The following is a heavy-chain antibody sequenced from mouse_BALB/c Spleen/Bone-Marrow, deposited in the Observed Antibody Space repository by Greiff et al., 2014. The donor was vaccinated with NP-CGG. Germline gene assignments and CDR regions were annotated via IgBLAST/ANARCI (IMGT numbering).Heavy chain of an antibody. CDR2: IDPANGNT. V-gene: IGHV14-3*02. Sequence: VQLKQSGAELVKPGASVKLSCTASGFNIKDTYMHWVKQRPEQGLEWIGGIDPANGNTKYDPKFQGKATITADTSSNTVYLQLSSLTSEDTAVYYCASYYYGRYFDVWGAGTTVTVSS. D-gene: IGHD1-1*01. CDR3: ASYYYGRYFDV. J-gene: IGHJ1*01. CDR1: GFNIKDTY.